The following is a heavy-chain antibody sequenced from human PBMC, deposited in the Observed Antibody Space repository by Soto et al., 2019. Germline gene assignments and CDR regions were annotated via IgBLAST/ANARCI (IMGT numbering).Heavy chain of an antibody. V-gene: IGHV1-69*01. CDR3: ARGLVVVAAPSYYYYVMDV. CDR1: GGTFSSYA. D-gene: IGHD2-15*01. CDR2: IIPIFGTA. Sequence: QVQLVQSGAEVKKPGSSVKVSCKASGGTFSSYAISWVRQAPGQGLEWMGGIIPIFGTANYAQKFQGRVTITADESTSTAYMELSSLRSEDTAVYYCARGLVVVAAPSYYYYVMDVWGQGTTVTVSS. J-gene: IGHJ6*02.